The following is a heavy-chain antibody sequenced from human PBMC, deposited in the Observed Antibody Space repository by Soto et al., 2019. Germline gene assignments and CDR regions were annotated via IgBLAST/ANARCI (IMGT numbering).Heavy chain of an antibody. D-gene: IGHD2-21*02. CDR1: GYTFTSYY. J-gene: IGHJ4*02. V-gene: IGHV1-46*01. Sequence: QVQLVQSGAEVKKPGASVKLSCKASGYTFTSYYIHWVRQAPGHGLEWMAIINPSGGSTDYAQKFQGRVTLTRDTSTSTVHMELSSLRSEDTAVYYCARRAVVTPIPFDYWGQGTLVTVSS. CDR2: INPSGGST. CDR3: ARRAVVTPIPFDY.